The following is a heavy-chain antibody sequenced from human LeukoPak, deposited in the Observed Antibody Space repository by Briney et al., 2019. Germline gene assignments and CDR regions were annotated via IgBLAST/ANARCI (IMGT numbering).Heavy chain of an antibody. Sequence: GGSLILSCAASGFTFSDYYMSWIRQAPGKGLEWVSYISSSSSYTNYADSVKGRFTISRDNAKNSLYLQLNSLTDEDTAVYYCARDLKGSAWYVDYWGQGTLVTVSS. V-gene: IGHV3-11*05. CDR1: GFTFSDYY. J-gene: IGHJ4*02. D-gene: IGHD6-19*01. CDR3: ARDLKGSAWYVDY. CDR2: ISSSSSYT.